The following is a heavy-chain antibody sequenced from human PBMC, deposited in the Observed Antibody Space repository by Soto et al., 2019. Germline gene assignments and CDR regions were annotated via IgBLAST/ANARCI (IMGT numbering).Heavy chain of an antibody. J-gene: IGHJ5*02. V-gene: IGHV2-70*01. CDR1: GFSLSTSGMC. CDR2: IDWDDDK. Sequence: VSGPTLVNPTQTLTLTCTFSGFSLSTSGMCVSWIRQPPGKALEWLALIDWDDDKYYSTSLKTRLTISKDTSKNQVVLTMTNMDPVDTATYYCARGRVVTATINWFDPWGQGTLVTVSS. CDR3: ARGRVVTATINWFDP. D-gene: IGHD2-21*02.